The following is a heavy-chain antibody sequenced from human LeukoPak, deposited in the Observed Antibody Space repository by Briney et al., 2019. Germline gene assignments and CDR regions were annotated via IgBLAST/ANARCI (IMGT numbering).Heavy chain of an antibody. CDR2: IRSKANSYAT. V-gene: IGHV3-73*01. J-gene: IGHJ4*02. CDR1: GFTVSSNY. CDR3: TARWAYYDFWSGNDY. D-gene: IGHD3-3*01. Sequence: GGSLRLSCAASGFTVSSNYMSWVRQASGKGLEWVGRIRSKANSYATAYAASVKGRFTISRDDSKNTAYLQMNSLKTEDPAVYYCTARWAYYDFWSGNDYWGQGTLVTVSS.